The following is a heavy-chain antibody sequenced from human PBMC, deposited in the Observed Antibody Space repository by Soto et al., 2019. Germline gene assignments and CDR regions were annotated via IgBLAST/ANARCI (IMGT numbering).Heavy chain of an antibody. CDR1: GFTVSSNY. V-gene: IGHV3-53*01. D-gene: IGHD2-15*01. J-gene: IGHJ1*01. CDR2: IYSGGST. CDR3: ATLVVVAATPQYFQH. Sequence: GGSLRLSCAASGFTVSSNYMSWVRQAPGKGLEWVSVIYSGGSTYYADSVKGRFTISRDNSKNTLYLQMNSLRAEDTAVYYGATLVVVAATPQYFQHWGQGTLVTVSS.